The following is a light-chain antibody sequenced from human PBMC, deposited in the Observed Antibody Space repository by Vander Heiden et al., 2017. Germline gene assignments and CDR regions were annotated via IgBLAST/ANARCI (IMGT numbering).Light chain of an antibody. CDR1: SGSIADNF. Sequence: NFMLTQPHSVSESPGKTVIISCTRTSGSIADNFVQWFQQRPGSSPSIVIYEGNQRPSGVPARFSGSIDISANSASLTISGLKTEDEADYYCQSFDTSNHRVFGGGTKVTVL. J-gene: IGLJ3*02. V-gene: IGLV6-57*01. CDR3: QSFDTSNHRV. CDR2: EGN.